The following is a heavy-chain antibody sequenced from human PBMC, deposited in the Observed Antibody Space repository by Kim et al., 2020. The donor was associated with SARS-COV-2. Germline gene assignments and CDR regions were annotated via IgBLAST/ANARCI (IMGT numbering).Heavy chain of an antibody. J-gene: IGHJ4*02. V-gene: IGHV3-30*03. CDR1: GFTFTNYG. Sequence: GGSLRLSCAASGFTFTNYGMHWVRQTPGKGLEWVAFISFYGSKKYYTDSVKGRFTISRDNSQNTLYLQMNSLRPEDTAVFFCTSGSGVSAAFAFDFWGQG. D-gene: IGHD2-2*01. CDR2: ISFYGSKK. CDR3: TSGSGVSAAFAFDF.